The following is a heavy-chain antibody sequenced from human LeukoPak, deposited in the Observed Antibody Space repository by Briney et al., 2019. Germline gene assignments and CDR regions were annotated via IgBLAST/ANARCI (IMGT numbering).Heavy chain of an antibody. CDR3: ARGTTIAARPGNTFSWSDQRGKYFQH. J-gene: IGHJ1*01. D-gene: IGHD6-6*01. V-gene: IGHV4-39*07. CDR1: SGSISTSNYY. Sequence: SETLSLTCAVSSGSISTSNYYWGWVRQPPGKALEWIGNIFYSGSTYYSPSLKSRVTISVDTSKNQFSLKLSSVTAADTAVYYCARGTTIAARPGNTFSWSDQRGKYFQHWGQGTLVTVSS. CDR2: IFYSGST.